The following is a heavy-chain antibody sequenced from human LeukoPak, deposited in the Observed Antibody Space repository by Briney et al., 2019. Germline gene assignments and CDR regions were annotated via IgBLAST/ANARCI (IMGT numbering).Heavy chain of an antibody. CDR2: IYYSGST. J-gene: IGHJ4*02. D-gene: IGHD6-13*01. CDR1: GGSISSSSYY. V-gene: IGHV4-39*07. CDR3: AREYSSSCYDY. Sequence: PSETLSLTCTVSGGSISSSSYYWGWIRQPPGKGLEWIGSIYYSGSTYYNPSLKSRVTISVDTSKNQFSLKLSSVTAADTAVYYCAREYSSSCYDYWGQGTLVTVSS.